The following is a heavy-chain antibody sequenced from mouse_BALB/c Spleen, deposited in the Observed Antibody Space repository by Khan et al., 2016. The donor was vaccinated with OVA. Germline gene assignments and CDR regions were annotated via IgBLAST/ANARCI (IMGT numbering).Heavy chain of an antibody. Sequence: EVQLQESGPSLVKPSQTLSLTCSVTGDSITSGYWNWIRKFPGNKLEYMGYIIYTGYTYYNPSLISRISITRHTSKTQYYLQLSSVTDEDTATYYCARSTYRYAFVYWGQGTLVTVSA. D-gene: IGHD2-12*01. CDR3: ARSTYRYAFVY. V-gene: IGHV3-8*02. CDR2: IIYTGYT. J-gene: IGHJ3*01. CDR1: GDSITSGY.